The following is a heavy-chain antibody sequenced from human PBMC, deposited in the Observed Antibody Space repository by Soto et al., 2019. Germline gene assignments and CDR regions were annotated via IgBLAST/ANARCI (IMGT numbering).Heavy chain of an antibody. V-gene: IGHV4-4*07. CDR2: VYSSGST. Sequence: SETLSRTCPVSCGSISSYYWSWIRQSAGKGLEWIGRVYSSGSTFYNPSLKSRLTMSVDTPKNQFSLKLSSVTAADTAVYSCARDKGDSRIDYWGLGTLVTVS. CDR1: CGSISSYY. D-gene: IGHD6-13*01. J-gene: IGHJ4*02. CDR3: ARDKGDSRIDY.